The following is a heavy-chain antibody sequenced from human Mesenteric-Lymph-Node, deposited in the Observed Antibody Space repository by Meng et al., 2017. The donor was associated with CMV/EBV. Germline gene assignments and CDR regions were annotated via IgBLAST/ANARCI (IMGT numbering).Heavy chain of an antibody. CDR1: GYTFTSYY. V-gene: IGHV1-46*01. J-gene: IGHJ6*02. D-gene: IGHD1-1*01. CDR3: ARGPKLEPTLGYYYYGMDV. Sequence: ASVKVSCKASGYTFTSYYMHWVRQAPGQGLEWMGIINPSGGSTSYAQKFQGRVTMTRDTSTSTVYMELSSLRSEDTAVYYCARGPKLEPTLGYYYYGMDVWGQGTTVTVSS. CDR2: INPSGGST.